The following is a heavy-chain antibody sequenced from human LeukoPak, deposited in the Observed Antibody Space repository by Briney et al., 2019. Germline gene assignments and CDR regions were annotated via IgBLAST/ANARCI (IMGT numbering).Heavy chain of an antibody. V-gene: IGHV1-69*08. CDR3: ARETRDSNWNSVAYLDH. CDR2: FIPILNTT. J-gene: IGHJ4*02. CDR1: GGTFSGNS. D-gene: IGHD1-7*01. Sequence: ASVKVSCKASGGTFSGNSITWVLQAPGHGLEWMGRFIPILNTTNYAQDFQGRVTLTADKSTSTAYMELMSLGSEDTAVYYCARETRDSNWNSVAYLDHWGQGTLVTVSS.